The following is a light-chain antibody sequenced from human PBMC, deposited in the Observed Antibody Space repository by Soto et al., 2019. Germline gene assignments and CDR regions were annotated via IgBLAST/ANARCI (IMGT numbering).Light chain of an antibody. CDR1: QSVSSC. Sequence: EIVLTQSPATLSLSPGERATLSCRASQSVSSCLAWYQQKPGQAPRLLIYDASNRATGIPARFSGGGSGTDFTLTISSLEPEDFAVYYCQQRFNWPRFTFGQGTKLEIK. V-gene: IGKV3-11*01. CDR3: QQRFNWPRFT. J-gene: IGKJ2*01. CDR2: DAS.